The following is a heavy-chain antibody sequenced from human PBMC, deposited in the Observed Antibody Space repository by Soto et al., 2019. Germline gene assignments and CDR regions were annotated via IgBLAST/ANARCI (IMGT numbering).Heavy chain of an antibody. V-gene: IGHV3-21*01. Sequence: EVQLVESGGGLVKPGGSLRLSCAASGFTFSSYTMNWVRQAPGKGLEWVSSISSSSSYIYYADSVKGRFTISRDNAKKPLYQQINSLRAEDTAVYYCARHSGQIELRWAPQRWCDPWGQGTLVTVSS. CDR3: ARHSGQIELRWAPQRWCDP. CDR2: ISSSSSYI. CDR1: GFTFSSYT. D-gene: IGHD1-7*01. J-gene: IGHJ5*02.